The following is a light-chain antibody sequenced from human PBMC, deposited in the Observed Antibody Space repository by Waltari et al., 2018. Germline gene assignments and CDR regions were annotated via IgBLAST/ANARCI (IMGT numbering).Light chain of an antibody. CDR3: SSYAGSNNFV. Sequence: QSALTQPTSASGSPGQSVTISCPGTSGDVGPSDFVSWYQQHPGKAPKLIIYEVNKRPSGVPDRFSGSKAGNTASLTVSGLQADDEADYYCSSYAGSNNFVFGPGTEVTVL. V-gene: IGLV2-8*01. CDR2: EVN. J-gene: IGLJ1*01. CDR1: SGDVGPSDF.